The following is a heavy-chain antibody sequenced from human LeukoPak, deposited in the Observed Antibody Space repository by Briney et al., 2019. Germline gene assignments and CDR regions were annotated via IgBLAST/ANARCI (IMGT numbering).Heavy chain of an antibody. Sequence: PSQTLSLTCTVSGGSISSGGYYWSWIRQPPGKGLEWIGYIYHSGGTNYNPSLKSRVTISVDTSKNQFSLKLSSVTAADTAVYYCARKAPGTLDLWGRGTLVTVSS. CDR3: ARKAPGTLDL. CDR2: IYHSGGT. CDR1: GGSISSGGYY. J-gene: IGHJ2*01. V-gene: IGHV4-30-2*01.